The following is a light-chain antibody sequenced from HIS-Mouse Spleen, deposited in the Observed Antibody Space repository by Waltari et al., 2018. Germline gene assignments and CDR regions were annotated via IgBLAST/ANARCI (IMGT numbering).Light chain of an antibody. CDR3: SSYTSSSTYVV. CDR2: EVS. Sequence: QSALTQPASVSGSPGQSITISCTGTSSDVGGYNYVSWYQQPPGKAPKLMIYEVSNRPSGFLNRFSGSKSGNTASLTISGLQAEDEADYYCSSYTSSSTYVVFGGGTKLTVL. CDR1: SSDVGGYNY. J-gene: IGLJ2*01. V-gene: IGLV2-14*01.